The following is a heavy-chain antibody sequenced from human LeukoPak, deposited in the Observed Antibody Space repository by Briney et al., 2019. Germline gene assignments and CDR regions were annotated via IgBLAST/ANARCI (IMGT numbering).Heavy chain of an antibody. CDR2: IYYSGST. CDR3: ARRPDSSSRYYYCMDV. Sequence: PSETLSLTCTVSGASIRSSSNYWGWIRQPPGKGLEWIGNIYYSGSTYYNPSLKSRVTIPVDTSKNQFSLKLSSVTAADTAVYYCARRPDSSSRYYYCMDVWGKGTTVTVSS. CDR1: GASIRSSSNY. J-gene: IGHJ6*03. V-gene: IGHV4-39*01. D-gene: IGHD6-6*01.